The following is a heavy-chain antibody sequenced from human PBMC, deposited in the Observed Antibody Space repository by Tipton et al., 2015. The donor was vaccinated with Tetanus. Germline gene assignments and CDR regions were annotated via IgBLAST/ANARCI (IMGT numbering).Heavy chain of an antibody. CDR3: ARANYDFPKKGPFDS. CDR2: ISNSGRT. CDR1: GGSVRSGDYS. J-gene: IGHJ4*02. Sequence: TLSLTCTVSGGSVRSGDYSWNWIRQPPGKGLEWLAYISNSGRTNSNYSLKSRITISQDKSKNQFSLRLTSVTAADTAVYYCARANYDFPKKGPFDSWGPGSLVIVSS. V-gene: IGHV4-61*08. D-gene: IGHD3-3*01.